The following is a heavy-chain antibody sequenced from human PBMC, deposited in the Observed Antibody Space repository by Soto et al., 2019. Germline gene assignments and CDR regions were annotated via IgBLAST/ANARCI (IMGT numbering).Heavy chain of an antibody. CDR1: GGSISSSSYY. Sequence: QLQLQESGPGLVKPSETLSLTCTVSGGSISSSSYYWGWIRQPPGKGLEWIGSIYYSGSTYYNPSLKCRVTISVDTSKNQFSLKLSSVTAADTAVYYCARRVTSMVRGVIGWFDPWGQGTLVTVSS. CDR2: IYYSGST. D-gene: IGHD3-10*01. V-gene: IGHV4-39*01. J-gene: IGHJ5*02. CDR3: ARRVTSMVRGVIGWFDP.